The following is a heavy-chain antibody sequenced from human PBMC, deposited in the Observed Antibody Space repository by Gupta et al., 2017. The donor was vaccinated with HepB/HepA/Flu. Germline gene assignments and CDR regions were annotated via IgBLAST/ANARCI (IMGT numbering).Heavy chain of an antibody. Sequence: EVQLVESGGGLVKLGGSMRLSCAASGLTFSSYSMNWVRQAPGKGLEWVSSISSSSSYIYYADSVKGRFTISRDNAKNSLYLQMNSLRAEDTAVYYCARTLYCSSTSCPDAFDIWGQGTMVTVSS. V-gene: IGHV3-21*01. CDR3: ARTLYCSSTSCPDAFDI. D-gene: IGHD2-2*01. J-gene: IGHJ3*02. CDR2: ISSSSSYI. CDR1: GLTFSSYS.